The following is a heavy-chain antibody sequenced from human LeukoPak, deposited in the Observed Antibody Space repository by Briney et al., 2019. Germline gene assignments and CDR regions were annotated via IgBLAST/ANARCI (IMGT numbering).Heavy chain of an antibody. V-gene: IGHV3-15*01. CDR2: IKSKTDGGTV. CDR3: TTWGFIYGFND. D-gene: IGHD3-16*02. J-gene: IGHJ4*02. CDR1: GFTFNNAW. Sequence: PGGSLRLSCVASGFTFNNAWMTWVRQAPGKGLEWVGRIKSKTDGGTVDYAAPVKGRFTISRDDSKNTLYLQMNSLRNEDTAVYYCTTWGFIYGFNDWGQGALVTVSS.